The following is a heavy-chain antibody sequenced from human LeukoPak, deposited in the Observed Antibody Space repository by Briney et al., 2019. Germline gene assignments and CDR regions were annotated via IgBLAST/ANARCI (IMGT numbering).Heavy chain of an antibody. Sequence: PSETLSLTCTVSGGSITSSTYYWGCIRQPPGKGLEWIASIHYSGSTYYNPSLKSRVTISVDTSKNQFSLKLSSVTAADTAVYYCATTPCNWIQLWLSYFDYWGQGTLVTVSS. D-gene: IGHD5-18*01. J-gene: IGHJ4*02. CDR3: ATTPCNWIQLWLSYFDY. V-gene: IGHV4-39*01. CDR2: IHYSGST. CDR1: GGSITSSTYY.